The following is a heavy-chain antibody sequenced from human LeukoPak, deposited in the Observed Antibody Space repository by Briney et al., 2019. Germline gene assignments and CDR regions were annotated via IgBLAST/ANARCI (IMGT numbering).Heavy chain of an antibody. CDR1: GGSSSNYY. J-gene: IGHJ4*02. V-gene: IGHV4-59*08. D-gene: IGHD6-13*01. CDR2: IYYSGST. CDR3: ARHPRIAAAGIDY. Sequence: SETLSLTCSVSGGSSSNYYWSWIRQPPGRGLEWIGYIYYSGSTNYNPSLKSRVTISLDTSKNQFSLKLSSVTAADTAVYYCARHPRIAAAGIDYWGQGTLVTVSS.